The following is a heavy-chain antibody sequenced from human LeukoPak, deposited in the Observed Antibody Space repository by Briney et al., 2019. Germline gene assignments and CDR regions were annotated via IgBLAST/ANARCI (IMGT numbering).Heavy chain of an antibody. J-gene: IGHJ4*02. CDR3: ARARTYDYVWGSNTALDY. V-gene: IGHV3-30-3*01. D-gene: IGHD3-16*01. Sequence: GGSLRLSCAASGFTFSSYAMHWVRQAPGKGLEWVAVISYDGSNKYYADSVKGRFTISRDNSKNTLYLQMNSLRAEDTTVYYCARARTYDYVWGSNTALDYCGEGSLVTVSS. CDR2: ISYDGSNK. CDR1: GFTFSSYA.